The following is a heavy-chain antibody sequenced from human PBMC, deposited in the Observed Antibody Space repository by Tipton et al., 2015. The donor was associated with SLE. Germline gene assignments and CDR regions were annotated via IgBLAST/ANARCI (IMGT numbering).Heavy chain of an antibody. J-gene: IGHJ6*03. V-gene: IGHV3-20*01. CDR2: INWNGGST. D-gene: IGHD6-13*01. CDR1: GFTFDDYG. Sequence: LSLTCAASGFTFDDYGMSWVRQAPGKGLEWVSGINWNGGSTGYADSVKGRFTISRDNAKNSLYLQMNSLRAEDTALYHCARMYSSSWPYYYYMDVWGKGTTVTVSS. CDR3: ARMYSSSWPYYYYMDV.